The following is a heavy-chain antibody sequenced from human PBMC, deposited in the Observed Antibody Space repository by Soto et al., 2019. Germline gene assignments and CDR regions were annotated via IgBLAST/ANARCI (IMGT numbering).Heavy chain of an antibody. CDR2: INCGSGNT. CDR1: GYNFTTYV. D-gene: IGHD6-19*01. V-gene: IGHV1-3*01. Sequence: QVQLVQSGAEVKQPGASASVSCKASGYNFTTYVVHWLRQAPGQGPEWMGWINCGSGNTVYSQKFQGRVTFTRDTSARTAYMDLNSLTSGDTAVYYCARAYTSGWTFDFWGRGTLVTVSS. CDR3: ARAYTSGWTFDF. J-gene: IGHJ4*02.